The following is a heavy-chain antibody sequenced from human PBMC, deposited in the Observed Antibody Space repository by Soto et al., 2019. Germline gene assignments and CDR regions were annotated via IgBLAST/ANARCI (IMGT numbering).Heavy chain of an antibody. Sequence: SETLSLTCTVSGGSISSYYWSWIRQPPGKGLEWIGYIYYSGSTNYNPSLKSRVTISVDTSKNQFSLKLSSVTAADTAVYYCARNPPVYWGQGPLVTVSS. J-gene: IGHJ4*02. CDR1: GGSISSYY. CDR2: IYYSGST. V-gene: IGHV4-59*08. CDR3: ARNPPVY.